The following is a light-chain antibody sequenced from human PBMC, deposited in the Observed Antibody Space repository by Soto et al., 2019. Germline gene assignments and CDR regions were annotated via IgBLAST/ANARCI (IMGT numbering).Light chain of an antibody. Sequence: QSVLTQPPSASGSPGQSVTISCTGTSSDVGGYNYVSWYQHHPGKAPKLMIYEVSERPSGVPDRFSGSKSGNTASLTVSGLQAEDEADYCCSSYAGNNNLLFGGGTKLTVL. CDR1: SSDVGGYNY. V-gene: IGLV2-8*01. CDR2: EVS. J-gene: IGLJ2*01. CDR3: SSYAGNNNLL.